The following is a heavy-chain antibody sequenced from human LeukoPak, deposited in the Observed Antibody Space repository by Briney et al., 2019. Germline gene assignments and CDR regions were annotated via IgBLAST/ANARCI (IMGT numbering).Heavy chain of an antibody. D-gene: IGHD1-26*01. CDR2: IYYSGST. CDR3: AREIGIVGATSQIDY. V-gene: IGHV4-39*07. Sequence: SETLSLTCTVSGGSISSSSYYWGWIRQPPGKGLEWIGSIYYSGSTYYNPSLKSRVTISVDTSKNQFSLKLSSVTAADTAVYYCAREIGIVGATSQIDYWGQGTLVTVSS. J-gene: IGHJ4*02. CDR1: GGSISSSSYY.